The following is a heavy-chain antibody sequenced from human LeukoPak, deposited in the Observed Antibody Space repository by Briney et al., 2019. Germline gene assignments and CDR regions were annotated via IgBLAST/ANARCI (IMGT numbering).Heavy chain of an antibody. V-gene: IGHV3-23*01. CDR1: GFTFSTYA. Sequence: GGSLRLSCVASGFTFSTYAMNWVRQAPGKGLEWVSVISFSGGNTNYADSVRGRFTISRDNSKNTLYLQMNSLRAEDTAVYYCAKDPPWYSSSWVDLGGFDYWGQGTLVTVSS. CDR3: AKDPPWYSSSWVDLGGFDY. J-gene: IGHJ4*02. D-gene: IGHD6-13*01. CDR2: ISFSGGNT.